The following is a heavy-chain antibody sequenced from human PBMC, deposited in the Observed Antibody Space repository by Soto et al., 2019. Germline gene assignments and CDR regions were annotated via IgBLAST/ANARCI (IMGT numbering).Heavy chain of an antibody. CDR1: GGTFSSDV. Sequence: VSCKASGGTFSSDVISWVRQAPGQGLECMGGIIPIFDTTDYAQKFQGRVAQTFQGRITTTADKSTSTAYMELSSLRSEDTAVYYCARGSTPSITILGVIIAPYYYYDMDVWGQGTTVTVSS. D-gene: IGHD3-3*01. V-gene: IGHV1-69*06. J-gene: IGHJ6*02. CDR3: ARGSTPSITILGVIIAPYYYYDMDV. CDR2: IIPIFDTT.